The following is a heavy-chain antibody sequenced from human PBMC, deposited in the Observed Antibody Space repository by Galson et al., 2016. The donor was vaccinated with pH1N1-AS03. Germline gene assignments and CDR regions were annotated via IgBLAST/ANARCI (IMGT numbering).Heavy chain of an antibody. J-gene: IGHJ4*02. CDR2: ISNDGSNK. V-gene: IGHV3-30-3*01. CDR3: ARELLGGFYY. CDR1: GFIFSSYL. D-gene: IGHD2-15*01. Sequence: SLRLSCAASGFIFSSYLMHWVRQAPGKRLEWLAVISNDGSNKYYADSVKGRFTISRDNSKNTLYLQMNSLRAEDTAVFYCARELLGGFYYWGQGSLVTVSS.